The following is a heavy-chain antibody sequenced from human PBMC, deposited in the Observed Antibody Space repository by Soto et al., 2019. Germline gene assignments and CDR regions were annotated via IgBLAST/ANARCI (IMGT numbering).Heavy chain of an antibody. CDR3: ARQLSSSPDY. V-gene: IGHV3-23*01. J-gene: IGHJ4*02. CDR2: ISGSGGTI. Sequence: PGGSLRLSCAASGFTFSSYAMSWVRQAPGKGLEWVSAISGSGGTIYYADSVKGRFTISRDNAKNSLYLQTNSLRDEDTAVYYCARQLSSSPDYWGQGTLVTVSS. CDR1: GFTFSSYA. D-gene: IGHD6-6*01.